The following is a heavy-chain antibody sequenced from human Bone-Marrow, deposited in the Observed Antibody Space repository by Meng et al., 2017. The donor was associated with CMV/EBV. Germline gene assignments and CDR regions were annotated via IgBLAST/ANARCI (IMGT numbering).Heavy chain of an antibody. CDR1: GGSISSYY. V-gene: IGHV4-59*01. CDR2: IYYSGST. CDR3: ARGLNWNDVDD. Sequence: SETLSLTCTVSGGSISSYYWSWIRQPPGKGLEWIGYIYYSGSTNYNPSLKSRVTISVDTSKNQFPLKLSSVTAADTAVYYCARGLNWNDVDDWGQGTLVTVSS. D-gene: IGHD1-1*01. J-gene: IGHJ4*02.